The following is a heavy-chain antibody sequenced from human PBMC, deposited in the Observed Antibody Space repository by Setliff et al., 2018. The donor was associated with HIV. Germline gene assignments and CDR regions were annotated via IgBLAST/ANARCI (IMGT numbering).Heavy chain of an antibody. V-gene: IGHV5-51*01. CDR2: IYPGDSDT. Sequence: PGESLKISCKGSGYSFTSYWIGWVRQMPGKGLEWMGIIYPGDSDTRYSPSFQGQVTISADKSISTAYLQWSSLKASDTATYYCARRMWQQDSKFMYYFDYWGQGTLVTVSS. CDR3: ARRMWQQDSKFMYYFDY. D-gene: IGHD6-13*01. CDR1: GYSFTSYW. J-gene: IGHJ4*02.